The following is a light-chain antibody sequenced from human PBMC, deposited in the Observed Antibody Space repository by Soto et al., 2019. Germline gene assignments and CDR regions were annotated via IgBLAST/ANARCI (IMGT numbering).Light chain of an antibody. CDR2: AAS. V-gene: IGKV1-27*01. Sequence: DIQMTQSPSSLSASVGDRVTITCRASQGIRNYLAWYQQKPGKVPQILIYAASTLQSGVPPRFSGSGSGTAFTLTISSLQPEDVATYYCQKYNSAPLTFVGGTKVEIK. J-gene: IGKJ4*01. CDR1: QGIRNY. CDR3: QKYNSAPLT.